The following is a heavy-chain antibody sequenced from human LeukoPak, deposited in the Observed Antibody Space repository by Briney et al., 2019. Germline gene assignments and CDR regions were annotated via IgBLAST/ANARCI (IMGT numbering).Heavy chain of an antibody. V-gene: IGHV1-2*02. D-gene: IGHD6-6*01. Sequence: ASVKVSCKASGYTFTTYSMHWVRQAPGQGLEWMGWINPNSGGTNYAQKFQGRVTMTRDTSISTAYMELSRLRSDDTAVYYCAREDSSSDYYYYYYMDVWGKGTTVTVSS. J-gene: IGHJ6*03. CDR3: AREDSSSDYYYYYYMDV. CDR2: INPNSGGT. CDR1: GYTFTTYS.